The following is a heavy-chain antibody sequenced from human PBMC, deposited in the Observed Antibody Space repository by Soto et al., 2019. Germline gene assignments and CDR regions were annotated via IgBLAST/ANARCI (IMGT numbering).Heavy chain of an antibody. CDR1: GGTFSSYA. CDR2: IIPIFDTA. V-gene: IGHV1-69*13. J-gene: IGHJ5*02. D-gene: IGHD2-15*01. CDR3: ARGIPGYCGGATCYSGWFDP. Sequence: ASVKVSCKTSGGTFSSYAISWVRQAPGQGLEWMGGIIPIFDTANYAQKFQGRVTITADESTSTAYMELSSLRFEDTAVYYCARGIPGYCGGATCYSGWFDPWG.